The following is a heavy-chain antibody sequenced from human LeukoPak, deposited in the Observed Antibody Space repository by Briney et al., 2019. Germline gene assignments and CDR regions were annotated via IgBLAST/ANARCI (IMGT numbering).Heavy chain of an antibody. Sequence: SGPTLLHPTQTLTLTCTFSGFSLGTSGVGVGWIRQPPGKALEWLSLIFWDDDKRHSPSLRGRLTITKDTSKNQVVLTLTNMDAVDTATYYCAHRQSNSYFDYWGQGILVTVSS. V-gene: IGHV2-5*02. D-gene: IGHD4-11*01. CDR2: IFWDDDK. CDR1: GFSLGTSGVG. CDR3: AHRQSNSYFDY. J-gene: IGHJ4*02.